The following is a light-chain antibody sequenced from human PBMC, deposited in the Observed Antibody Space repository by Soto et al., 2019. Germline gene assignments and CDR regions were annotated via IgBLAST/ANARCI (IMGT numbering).Light chain of an antibody. J-gene: IGKJ5*01. CDR3: QPFKNLLPGG. V-gene: IGKV3-15*01. Sequence: VGKKSALTLYVYPGERATLSCRASQSISSNLAWYQQKPGQAPRLLIYGASTRATGIPARFSGSGSGTEFTLTISSLQSEDFAGYYCQPFKNLLPGGVAQGTRLEIK. CDR1: QSISSN. CDR2: GAS.